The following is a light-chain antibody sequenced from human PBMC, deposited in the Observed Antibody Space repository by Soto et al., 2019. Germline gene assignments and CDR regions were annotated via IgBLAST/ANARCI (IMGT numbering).Light chain of an antibody. Sequence: DIQMSQSPSTLSASVGDRVTITCRASQSISSWLAWYQQKPGKAPKLLMYATSTLHSGVPSRFSGSRSGTDFTLTISSLQPEDVATYYCQKYNSAPQTFGQGTKVDIK. V-gene: IGKV1-27*01. CDR2: ATS. CDR1: QSISSW. CDR3: QKYNSAPQT. J-gene: IGKJ1*01.